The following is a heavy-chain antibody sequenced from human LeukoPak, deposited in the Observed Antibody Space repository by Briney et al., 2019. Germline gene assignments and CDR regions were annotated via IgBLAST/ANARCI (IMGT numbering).Heavy chain of an antibody. D-gene: IGHD3-22*01. V-gene: IGHV1-2*06. CDR1: GYTFTGYY. CDR2: INPNSGGA. CDR3: ARDYYDNSGYYDY. J-gene: IGHJ4*02. Sequence: GASVKVSCKASGYTFTGYYMYWVRQAPGQGLEWMGRINPNSGGANYAQKFQGGVTMTRDTSISTAYMELSRLRSDDTAVYYCARDYYDNSGYYDYWGQGTQVTVSS.